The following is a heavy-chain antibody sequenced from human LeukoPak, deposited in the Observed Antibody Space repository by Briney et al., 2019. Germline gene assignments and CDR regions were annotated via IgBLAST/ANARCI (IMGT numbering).Heavy chain of an antibody. CDR2: MNPNSGNT. V-gene: IGHV1-8*01. CDR1: GYTFTSYD. Sequence: ASVKVSCKASGYTFTSYDINWVRQATGQGLEWMGWMNPNSGNTGYAQKFQGRVTMTRNTSISTAYMELSSLRSEDTAVYYCARGRRLLWFGELLQDYYYYGMDVWVQGTTVTVSS. J-gene: IGHJ6*02. CDR3: ARGRRLLWFGELLQDYYYYGMDV. D-gene: IGHD3-10*01.